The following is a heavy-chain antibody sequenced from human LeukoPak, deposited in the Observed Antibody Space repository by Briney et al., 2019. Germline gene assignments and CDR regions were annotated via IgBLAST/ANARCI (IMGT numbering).Heavy chain of an antibody. D-gene: IGHD3-22*01. Sequence: KAGGSLRLSCKGSGYYFTSYWIGWVRQMPGKGLEWMGIIYPGDSDTRYSPSFQGQVTISADKSISTAYLQWSSLKASDTAMYYCARRGYDSSAPPDYWGQGTLVTVSS. V-gene: IGHV5-51*01. CDR1: GYYFTSYW. J-gene: IGHJ4*02. CDR3: ARRGYDSSAPPDY. CDR2: IYPGDSDT.